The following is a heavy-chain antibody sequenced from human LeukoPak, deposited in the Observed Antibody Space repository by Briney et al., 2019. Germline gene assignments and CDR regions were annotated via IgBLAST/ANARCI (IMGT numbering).Heavy chain of an antibody. CDR2: ISGSGGST. CDR1: GFTFSSYA. J-gene: IGHJ4*02. V-gene: IGHV3-23*01. D-gene: IGHD6-6*01. Sequence: PGGSLRLSCAASGFTFSSYAMSWVRQAPGKGLEWVSAISGSGGSTYYANSVKGRFTISRDNSKNTLYLQMNSLRAEDTAVYYCAKDRSSSSLWSDYWGQGTLVTVSS. CDR3: AKDRSSSSLWSDY.